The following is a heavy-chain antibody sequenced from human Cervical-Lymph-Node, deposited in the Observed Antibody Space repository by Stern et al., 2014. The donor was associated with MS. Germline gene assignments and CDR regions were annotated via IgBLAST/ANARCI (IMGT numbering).Heavy chain of an antibody. CDR2: IKEDGSEK. J-gene: IGHJ1*01. V-gene: IGHV3-7*01. CDR3: ARIGYSSSWYSPVGFFQH. Sequence: EMQLVESGGGLVQPGGSLRLSCTASGFTFNSYWMSWVRQAPGKGLEWVANIKEDGSEKYYVESVKGRFTVSRDNAKNSMYLQMNSLRVDDTATYYCARIGYSSSWYSPVGFFQHWGQGTLVTVSS. D-gene: IGHD6-13*01. CDR1: GFTFNSYW.